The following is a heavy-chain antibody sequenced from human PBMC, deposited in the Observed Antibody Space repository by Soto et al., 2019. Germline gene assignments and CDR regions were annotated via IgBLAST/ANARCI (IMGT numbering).Heavy chain of an antibody. D-gene: IGHD4-17*01. Sequence: QVQLVQSGAEVKKPGASVKVSCKPSGYSYTTFGISWVRQAPGQGLEWMGWMNSNSGKTDYAQKFQGRVTMTTDTFTSTAYMDLRSLTSDDTAVYFCVRDRLTVTGTKCFDYWGQGTLVTVSS. CDR1: GYSYTTFG. J-gene: IGHJ4*02. CDR2: MNSNSGKT. V-gene: IGHV1-18*01. CDR3: VRDRLTVTGTKCFDY.